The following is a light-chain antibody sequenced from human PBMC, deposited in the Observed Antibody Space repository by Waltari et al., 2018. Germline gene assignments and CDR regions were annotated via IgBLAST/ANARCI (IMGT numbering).Light chain of an antibody. Sequence: IVLTQSPDTLSVSPGQRATLSCRASQTINNNFLVWYQQKPGQAPRLIIHGASSRATGFPDRFSGSGSGTDFTLTISNLEPEDFAVYYCQQYDGSVPTFGGGTKVEI. CDR1: QTINNNF. CDR2: GAS. CDR3: QQYDGSVPT. J-gene: IGKJ4*01. V-gene: IGKV3-20*01.